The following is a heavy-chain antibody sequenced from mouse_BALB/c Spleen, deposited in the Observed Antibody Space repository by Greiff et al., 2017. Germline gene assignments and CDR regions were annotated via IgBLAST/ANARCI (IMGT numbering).Heavy chain of an antibody. CDR3: ARQRAMVTTSDFAY. CDR1: GFTFSSYG. D-gene: IGHD2-1*01. CDR2: ISSGGSYT. J-gene: IGHJ3*01. V-gene: IGHV5-6*01. Sequence: EVQLVESGGDLVKPGGSLKLSCAASGFTFSSYGMSWVRQTPDKRLEWVATISSGGSYTYYPDSVKGRFTISRDNAKNTLYLQMSSLKSEDTAMYYCARQRAMVTTSDFAYWGQGTLVTVSA.